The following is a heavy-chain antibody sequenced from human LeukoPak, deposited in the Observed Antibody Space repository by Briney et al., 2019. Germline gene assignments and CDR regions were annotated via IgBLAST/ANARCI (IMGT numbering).Heavy chain of an antibody. V-gene: IGHV1-2*02. CDR2: INPNSGDT. D-gene: IGHD6-13*01. CDR3: ARGHSSSWYSVAFDP. Sequence: ASVKVSCKASGYTFTSYYMHWVRQAPGQGLEWMGWINPNSGDTNYAQKFQDRVTMTRDTSISTAYMELSRLRSDDTAVYYCARGHSSSWYSVAFDPWGQGTLVTVSS. J-gene: IGHJ5*02. CDR1: GYTFTSYY.